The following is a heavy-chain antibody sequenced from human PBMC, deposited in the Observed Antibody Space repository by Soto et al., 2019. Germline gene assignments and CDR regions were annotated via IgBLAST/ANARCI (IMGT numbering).Heavy chain of an antibody. CDR3: ERDNAYGDSADY. J-gene: IGHJ4*02. CDR1: GFTFRHYW. D-gene: IGHD4-17*01. Sequence: EGQLVESGGGWVQTGGSLRLSCAASGFTFRHYWMSWVRQTPGKGLEWVANIKQDGSETYYVESVKGRFTISRDNTKNSLDLQMNSRRAEDTAGYYCERDNAYGDSADYWGQGTLVTVSS. V-gene: IGHV3-7*03. CDR2: IKQDGSET.